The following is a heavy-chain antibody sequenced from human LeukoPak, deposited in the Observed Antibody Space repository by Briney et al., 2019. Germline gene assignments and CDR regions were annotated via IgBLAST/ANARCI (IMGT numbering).Heavy chain of an antibody. J-gene: IGHJ4*02. CDR2: INQDGSEM. CDR3: ARVIIVGGRSVFDN. V-gene: IGHV3-7*04. Sequence: TGGSLRLSCAASGFTFSNYWMSWVRQAPGKGLEWVANINQDGSEMYYVDSVKGRFTISRDNAKNALYLQMNSLRAEDTAVYYCARVIIVGGRSVFDNWGQGTLLSVSS. D-gene: IGHD3-10*01. CDR1: GFTFSNYW.